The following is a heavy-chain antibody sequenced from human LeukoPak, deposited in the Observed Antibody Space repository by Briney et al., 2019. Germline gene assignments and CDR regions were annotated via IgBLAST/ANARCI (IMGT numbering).Heavy chain of an antibody. Sequence: PGGSLGLSCAASGFTFSSYAMSWVRQAPGKGLEWVSAISGSGGSTYYADSVKGRFTISRDNSKNTLYLQMNSLRAEDTAVYYCAKEGPIQLWLRGYFDYWGQGTLVTVSS. CDR1: GFTFSSYA. D-gene: IGHD5-18*01. CDR3: AKEGPIQLWLRGYFDY. CDR2: ISGSGGST. J-gene: IGHJ4*02. V-gene: IGHV3-23*01.